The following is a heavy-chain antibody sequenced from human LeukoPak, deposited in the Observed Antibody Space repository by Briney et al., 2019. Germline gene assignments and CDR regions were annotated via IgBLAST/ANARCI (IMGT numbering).Heavy chain of an antibody. CDR3: ARALNKVDYGMDV. J-gene: IGHJ6*02. D-gene: IGHD1/OR15-1a*01. V-gene: IGHV3-53*01. Sequence: GGSLRLSCAASGFTVSSYYMSWVRQAPGKGLEWVSVIYSGGSTYYADAVQGRCTISSDNSKKKLYLQMNSLRAEDTAVYYWARALNKVDYGMDVWGQGTTVTVSS. CDR1: GFTVSSYY. CDR2: IYSGGST.